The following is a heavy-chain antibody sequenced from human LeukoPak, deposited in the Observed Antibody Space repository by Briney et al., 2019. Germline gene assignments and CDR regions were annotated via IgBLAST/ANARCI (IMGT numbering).Heavy chain of an antibody. J-gene: IGHJ4*02. CDR1: GFTFSDYS. CDR2: ITANGDSA. Sequence: GGSLRLSCAASGFTFSDYSMSWVRQAPGKGLEWVSIITANGDSASYADSVKGRFTISRDNSKNTLYLQMNSLRAEDTAVYYCARPHSRESGYDFVFEYWGQGTLVTVSS. V-gene: IGHV3-23*01. D-gene: IGHD5-12*01. CDR3: ARPHSRESGYDFVFEY.